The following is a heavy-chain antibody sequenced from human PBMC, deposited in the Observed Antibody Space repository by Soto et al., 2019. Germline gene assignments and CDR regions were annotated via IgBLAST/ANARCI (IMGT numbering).Heavy chain of an antibody. Sequence: PSETLSLTCAVYGGSFSGYYWSWIRQPPGKGLEWIGEINHSGSTNYNPSLKSRVTISVDTSKNQFSPKLSSVTAADTAVYYCARTKGAAAGTSFDYWGQGTLVTVS. CDR1: GGSFSGYY. CDR3: ARTKGAAAGTSFDY. CDR2: INHSGST. J-gene: IGHJ4*02. V-gene: IGHV4-34*01. D-gene: IGHD6-13*01.